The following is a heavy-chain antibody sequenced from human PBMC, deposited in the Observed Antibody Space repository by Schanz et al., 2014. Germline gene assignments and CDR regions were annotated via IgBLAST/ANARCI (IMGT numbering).Heavy chain of an antibody. CDR2: IRSKADGGTT. D-gene: IGHD2-2*01. CDR3: TTVDCSSPSCPP. CDR1: GFTFSEVY. Sequence: EVRLVESGGGLVEPGGSLRLSCSGSGFTFSEVYMSWVRQAPGKGLEWVGRIRSKADGGTTDYAAPVKGRFTISRDDSKNTLFLQINSLKTEDTAVYYCTTVDCSSPSCPPWGQGTLVTVSS. V-gene: IGHV3-15*01. J-gene: IGHJ5*02.